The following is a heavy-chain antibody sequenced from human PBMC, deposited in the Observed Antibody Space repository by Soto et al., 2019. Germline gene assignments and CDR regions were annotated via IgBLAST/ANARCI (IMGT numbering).Heavy chain of an antibody. Sequence: ASVKVSCKASGYTFTSYDINWVRQATGQGLEWMGWMNPNSGNTGYAQKFQGRVTMTRNTSISTAYMELSSLRSEDTAVYYCAGGRAAAAGTGYAFDIWGQGTMVTVSS. J-gene: IGHJ3*02. V-gene: IGHV1-8*01. CDR1: GYTFTSYD. D-gene: IGHD6-13*01. CDR2: MNPNSGNT. CDR3: AGGRAAAAGTGYAFDI.